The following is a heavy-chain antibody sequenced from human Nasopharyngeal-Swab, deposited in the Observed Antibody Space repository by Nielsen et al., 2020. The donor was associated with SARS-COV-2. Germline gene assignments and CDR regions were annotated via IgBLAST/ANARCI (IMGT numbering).Heavy chain of an antibody. CDR3: AKDQSRNFYYYDSSGKNAFDI. CDR2: ISSSSSYI. J-gene: IGHJ3*02. V-gene: IGHV3-21*01. D-gene: IGHD3-22*01. CDR1: GFTFSSYS. Sequence: ETLSLTCAASGFTFSSYSMNWVRQAPGKGLEWVSSISSSSSYIYYADSVKGRFTISRDNAKNSLYLQMNSLRAEDTAVYYCAKDQSRNFYYYDSSGKNAFDIWGQGTMVTVSS.